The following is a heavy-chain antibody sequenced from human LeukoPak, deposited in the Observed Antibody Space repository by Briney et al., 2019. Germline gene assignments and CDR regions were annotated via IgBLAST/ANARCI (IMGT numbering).Heavy chain of an antibody. CDR1: GYTFIGHY. J-gene: IGHJ6*03. V-gene: IGHV1-2*02. D-gene: IGHD3-9*01. CDR2: INPNSGGT. CDR3: ARGILTGYYSYYYYYMDV. Sequence: GASVKVSCKASGYTFIGHYMHWVRQAPGQGLEWMGWINPNSGGTKYAQKFQGRVTMTRDTSITTAYMELSRLRSDDTALYYCARGILTGYYSYYYYYMDVWGKGTTVTVSS.